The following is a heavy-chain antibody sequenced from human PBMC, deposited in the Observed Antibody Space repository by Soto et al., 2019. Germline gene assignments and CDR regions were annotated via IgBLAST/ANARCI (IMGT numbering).Heavy chain of an antibody. Sequence: SSETLSLTCAVYGGSFSSSNWWSWVRQPPGKGLEWIGEIYHSGSTNYNPSLKSRVTISVDKSKNQFSLKLSSVTAADTAVYYCARVGPVLLPFDYWGQGTLVTVSS. D-gene: IGHD3-10*01. J-gene: IGHJ4*02. V-gene: IGHV4-4*02. CDR3: ARVGPVLLPFDY. CDR2: IYHSGST. CDR1: GGSFSSSNW.